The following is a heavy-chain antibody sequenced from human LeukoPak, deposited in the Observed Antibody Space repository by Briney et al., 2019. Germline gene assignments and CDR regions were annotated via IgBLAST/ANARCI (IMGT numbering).Heavy chain of an antibody. Sequence: GGSLRLSCAASGFTFSSYAMSWVRHVTGKGLEWVSAIGTAGDTYYPGSVKGRFTISRENAKNSLYLQMNSLRAGDTAVYYCARGLSRRGAPWFDPWGQGTLVTVSS. J-gene: IGHJ5*02. CDR3: ARGLSRRGAPWFDP. D-gene: IGHD1-26*01. CDR1: GFTFSSYA. CDR2: IGTAGDT. V-gene: IGHV3-13*01.